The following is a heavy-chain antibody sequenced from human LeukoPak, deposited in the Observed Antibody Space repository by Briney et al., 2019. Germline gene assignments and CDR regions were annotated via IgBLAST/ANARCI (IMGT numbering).Heavy chain of an antibody. D-gene: IGHD6-13*01. V-gene: IGHV4-30-2*01. CDR2: IYHSGST. J-gene: IGHJ4*02. CDR1: GGSISSGGYY. CDR3: ARDQGSSWYEVDY. Sequence: PSQTLSLTCTVSGGSISSGGYYWSWIRQPPGKGLEWIGYIYHSGSTYYNPSLKSRVTISVDRSKNQFSLKLSSVTAADTAVYYCARDQGSSWYEVDYWGQGTLVTVSS.